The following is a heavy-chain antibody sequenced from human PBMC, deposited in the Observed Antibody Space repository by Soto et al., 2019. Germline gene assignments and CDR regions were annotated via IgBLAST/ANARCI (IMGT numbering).Heavy chain of an antibody. CDR1: GFTFSSYS. V-gene: IGHV3-21*04. CDR3: AADRRIVVVPAAPGDAFDI. Sequence: GRSLRLSCAASGFTFSSYSMNWVRQAPGKGLEWVSSISSSSSYIYYADSVKGRFTISRDNAKNSLYLQMSSLRSEDTAVYYCAADRRIVVVPAAPGDAFDIWGQGTMVTVSS. CDR2: ISSSSSYI. D-gene: IGHD2-2*01. J-gene: IGHJ3*02.